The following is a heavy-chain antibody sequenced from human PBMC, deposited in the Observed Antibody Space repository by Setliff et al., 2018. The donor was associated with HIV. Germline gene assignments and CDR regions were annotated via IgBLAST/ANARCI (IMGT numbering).Heavy chain of an antibody. Sequence: ASVKVSCKASGYSFTGYYVNWVRQAPGQGLEWMGRINPKSGATNLAQKLQGRVTLTRDTSVTTVYMELTSLRSDDTAVYYCARKDGVGYCDSNSCYGIGPIDFWGQGSLVTVS. V-gene: IGHV1-2*06. CDR2: INPKSGAT. CDR1: GYSFTGYY. CDR3: ARKDGVGYCDSNSCYGIGPIDF. D-gene: IGHD2-2*01. J-gene: IGHJ4*02.